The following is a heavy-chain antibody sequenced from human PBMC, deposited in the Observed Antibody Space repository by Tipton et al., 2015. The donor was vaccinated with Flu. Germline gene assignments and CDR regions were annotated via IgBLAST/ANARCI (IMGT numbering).Heavy chain of an antibody. J-gene: IGHJ4*02. Sequence: TLSLTCTVYGESFSGSHWSWIRQPPGRGLEWIGEICPDGSSANNASLKSRVTISIDTSKNQFTLKLSSVTAADTGVYFCARGQEAYKQGHWGQGTLFTVSS. D-gene: IGHD5-24*01. CDR2: ICPDGSS. V-gene: IGHV4-34*01. CDR3: ARGQEAYKQGH. CDR1: GESFSGSH.